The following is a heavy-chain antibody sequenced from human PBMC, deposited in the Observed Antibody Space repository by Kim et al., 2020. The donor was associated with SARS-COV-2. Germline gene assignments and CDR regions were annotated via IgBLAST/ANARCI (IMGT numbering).Heavy chain of an antibody. V-gene: IGHV3-30*18. Sequence: GGSLRLSCAASGFTFSSYGMHWVRQAPGKGLEWVAVISYDGSNKYYADSVKGRFTISRDNSKNTLYLQMNSLRAEDTAVYYCAKDSVAAAGSPIDYWGQG. CDR1: GFTFSSYG. D-gene: IGHD6-13*01. J-gene: IGHJ4*02. CDR3: AKDSVAAAGSPIDY. CDR2: ISYDGSNK.